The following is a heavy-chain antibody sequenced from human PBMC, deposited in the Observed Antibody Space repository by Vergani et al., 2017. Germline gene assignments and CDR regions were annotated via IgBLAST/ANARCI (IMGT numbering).Heavy chain of an antibody. D-gene: IGHD4-11*01. Sequence: QVQLVQSGAEVKKPGASVKVSCKASGYTFTGYYMHWVRQAPGHGLEWMGWSNPNSGGTNYAQKFQGRVTMTRDTSISTAYMVLSRLRSDDTAMYYCARDDYNSPYYYYYGMNVWGQGTTVTVSS. J-gene: IGHJ6*02. CDR3: ARDDYNSPYYYYYGMNV. CDR2: SNPNSGGT. V-gene: IGHV1-2*02. CDR1: GYTFTGYY.